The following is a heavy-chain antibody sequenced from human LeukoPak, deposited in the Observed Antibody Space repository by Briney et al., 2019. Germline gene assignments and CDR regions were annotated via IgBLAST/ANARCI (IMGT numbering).Heavy chain of an antibody. D-gene: IGHD1-1*01. V-gene: IGHV3-9*01. CDR3: ARNEWQAYYFDY. CDR2: ISWNSGIL. Sequence: PGGSLRLSCAASGFTFDDYTMHWVRQAPGKGLEWVSGISWNSGILGYADSVKGRFTISRDNAKNSLYLQMSSLTADDTALYYCARNEWQAYYFDYWGQGTLVTVSS. CDR1: GFTFDDYT. J-gene: IGHJ4*02.